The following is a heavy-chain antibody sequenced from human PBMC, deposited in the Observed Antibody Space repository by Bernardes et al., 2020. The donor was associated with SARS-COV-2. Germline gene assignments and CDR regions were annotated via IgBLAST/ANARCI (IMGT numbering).Heavy chain of an antibody. V-gene: IGHV7-4-1*02. CDR2: IDTETWSP. D-gene: IGHD3-10*01. CDR3: AKEMPGSTGFDP. CDR1: GYTFTDYA. Sequence: ASVKVSCKTSGYTFTDYAIFWVRQAPGQGLEWMGWIDTETWSPTYAQGFAGRFAFSLDTSVSTAYLEISGLKAEDTAVYYCAKEMPGSTGFDPWGQGTLVTVSS. J-gene: IGHJ5*02.